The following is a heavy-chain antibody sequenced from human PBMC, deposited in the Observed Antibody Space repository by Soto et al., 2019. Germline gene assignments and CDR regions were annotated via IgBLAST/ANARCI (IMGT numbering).Heavy chain of an antibody. CDR2: IYYSGST. J-gene: IGHJ4*02. CDR3: ARRGYSYGYGFAY. D-gene: IGHD5-18*01. V-gene: IGHV4-39*01. CDR1: GGSISSSGYY. Sequence: SETLSLTCSVSGGSISSSGYYWGWIRQPPGKGLEWIGSIYYSGSTYYNPSLKSRVTISADTSKNQFSLKLSSVTAADTAVYFCARRGYSYGYGFAYWGQGTLVTVS.